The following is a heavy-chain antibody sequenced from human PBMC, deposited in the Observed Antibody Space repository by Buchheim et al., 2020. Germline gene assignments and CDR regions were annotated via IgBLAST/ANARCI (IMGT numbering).Heavy chain of an antibody. CDR1: GFTFSSYA. Sequence: QVQLVESGGGVVQPGRSLRLSCAASGFTFSSYAMHWVRQAPGKGLEWVAVISYDGSNKYYADSVKGRFTISRDNSKNTLYLQMNSLRAEDTAVYYCARGLWCLDYWGQGTL. J-gene: IGHJ4*02. CDR3: ARGLWCLDY. D-gene: IGHD2-21*01. V-gene: IGHV3-30*04. CDR2: ISYDGSNK.